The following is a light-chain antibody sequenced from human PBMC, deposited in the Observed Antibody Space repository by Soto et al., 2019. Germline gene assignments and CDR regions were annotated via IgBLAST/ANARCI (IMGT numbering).Light chain of an antibody. CDR3: SSYTSSSPWV. V-gene: IGLV2-14*01. CDR2: DVI. J-gene: IGLJ2*01. Sequence: QSVMTQPASVSGSPGQSITISCTGTSSDVGGYNYVSWYQQHPGKAPKLMIYDVINRPSGVSNRFSGSKSGNTASLTISGLQAEDDADYYCSSYTSSSPWVFGGGTKLTVL. CDR1: SSDVGGYNY.